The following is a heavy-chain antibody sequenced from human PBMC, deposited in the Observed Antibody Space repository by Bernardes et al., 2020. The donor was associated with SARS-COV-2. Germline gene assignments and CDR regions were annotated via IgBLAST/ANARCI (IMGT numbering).Heavy chain of an antibody. CDR2: INHSGST. CDR1: GGSFSGYY. D-gene: IGHD6-13*01. J-gene: IGHJ4*02. CDR3: ARGLGYSSSWYRGPTDY. V-gene: IGHV4-34*01. Sequence: SETLSLTCAVYGGSFSGYYWSWIRQPPGKGLEWIGEINHSGSTNYNPSLKSRVTISVDTSKNQFSLKLSSVTAADTAVYYCARGLGYSSSWYRGPTDYWGQGTLVTVSS.